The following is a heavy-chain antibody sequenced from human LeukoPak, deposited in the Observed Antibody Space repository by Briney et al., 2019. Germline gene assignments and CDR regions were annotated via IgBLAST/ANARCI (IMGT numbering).Heavy chain of an antibody. V-gene: IGHV1-69*06. CDR1: GYTFTGYY. J-gene: IGHJ5*02. CDR3: AIVGAPYNWFDP. CDR2: IIPIFGTA. Sequence: SVKVSCKASGYTFTGYYMHWVRQAPGQGLEWMGGIIPIFGTANYAQKFQGRVTITADKSTSTAYMELSSLRSEDTAVYYCAIVGAPYNWFDPWGQGTLVTVSS. D-gene: IGHD1-26*01.